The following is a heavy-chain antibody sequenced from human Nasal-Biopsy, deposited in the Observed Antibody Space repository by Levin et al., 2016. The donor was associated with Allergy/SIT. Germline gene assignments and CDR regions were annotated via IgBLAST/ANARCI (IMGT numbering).Heavy chain of an antibody. CDR3: ARAPYNFDYWSGRKGAYYYMDV. Sequence: ASVKVSCKASGYIFTNYGVAWVRQAPGQGLEWMGCISAYNGDTNYAQNHQGRVTMTTDTSTSTAYMELKNLRSDDTAVYFCARAPYNFDYWSGRKGAYYYMDVWGKGTTVTVSS. D-gene: IGHD3-3*01. V-gene: IGHV1-18*01. CDR2: ISAYNGDT. J-gene: IGHJ6*03. CDR1: GYIFTNYG.